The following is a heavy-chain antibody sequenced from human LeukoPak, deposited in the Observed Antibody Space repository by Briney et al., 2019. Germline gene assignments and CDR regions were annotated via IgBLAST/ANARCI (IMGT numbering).Heavy chain of an antibody. Sequence: ASVKVSCKASGYTFTSYYMHWVRLAPGQGLEWMGIINPSGGSTSYAQKFQGRVTMTRDTSTSTVYTELSSLRSEDTAVYYCARGALSIAARPPRWFDPWGQGTLVTVSS. CDR3: ARGALSIAARPPRWFDP. J-gene: IGHJ5*02. D-gene: IGHD6-6*01. CDR2: INPSGGST. V-gene: IGHV1-46*01. CDR1: GYTFTSYY.